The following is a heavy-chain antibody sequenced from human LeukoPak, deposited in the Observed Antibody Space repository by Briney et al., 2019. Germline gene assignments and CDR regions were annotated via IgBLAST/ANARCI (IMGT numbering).Heavy chain of an antibody. CDR3: AREGTYYFDSSGYYYPTHDAFDI. Sequence: PSETLSLTCTVSGGSISSSSYYWGWIRQPPGKGLEWIGSIYYSGSTYYNPSLKSRVTISVDTSKNQFSLKLSSVTAADTAVYYCAREGTYYFDSSGYYYPTHDAFDIWGQGTMVTVSS. J-gene: IGHJ3*02. CDR2: IYYSGST. D-gene: IGHD3-22*01. CDR1: GGSISSSSYY. V-gene: IGHV4-39*07.